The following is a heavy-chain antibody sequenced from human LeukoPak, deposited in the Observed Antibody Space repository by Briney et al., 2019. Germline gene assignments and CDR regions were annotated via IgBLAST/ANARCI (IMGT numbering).Heavy chain of an antibody. V-gene: IGHV4-39*07. CDR1: GGSISSSSYY. Sequence: SETLSLTCTVSGGSISSSSYYWGSIRQPPGKGLEWIGSIYYSGSTYYNPSLKSRVTISVDTSKNQFSLKLSSVTAADTAVYYCARQNYDILTAFDYWGQGTLVTVSS. D-gene: IGHD3-9*01. CDR2: IYYSGST. CDR3: ARQNYDILTAFDY. J-gene: IGHJ4*02.